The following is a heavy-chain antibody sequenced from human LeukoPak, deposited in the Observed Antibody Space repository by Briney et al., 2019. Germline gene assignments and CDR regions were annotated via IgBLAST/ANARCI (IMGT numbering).Heavy chain of an antibody. CDR3: ARGPATVTTESAYYYYYMDV. CDR1: GYTFTSYD. D-gene: IGHD4-17*01. CDR2: MNPNSGNT. Sequence: GASVKVSCKASGYTFTSYDINWVRQATGQGLEWMGWMNPNSGNTGYAQKFQGGVTITRNTSISTAYMELSSLRSEDTAVYYCARGPATVTTESAYYYYYMDVWGKGTTVTVSS. J-gene: IGHJ6*03. V-gene: IGHV1-8*03.